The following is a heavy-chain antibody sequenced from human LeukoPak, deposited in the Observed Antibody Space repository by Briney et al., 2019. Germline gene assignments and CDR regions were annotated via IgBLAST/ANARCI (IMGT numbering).Heavy chain of an antibody. Sequence: ASVKVSCKASGYTFTSYGISWVRQAPGQGLEWMGWISAYNGNTNYAQKLQGRVTMTTDTSTSTAYMELRSLRSDDTAVYYCARELWSGRYPYYFDYWGQGTLVTVSS. CDR3: ARELWSGRYPYYFDY. J-gene: IGHJ4*02. CDR2: ISAYNGNT. CDR1: GYTFTSYG. V-gene: IGHV1-18*01. D-gene: IGHD6-19*01.